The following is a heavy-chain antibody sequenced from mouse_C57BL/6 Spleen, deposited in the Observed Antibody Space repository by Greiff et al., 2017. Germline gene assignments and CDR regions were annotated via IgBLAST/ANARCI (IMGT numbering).Heavy chain of an antibody. D-gene: IGHD1-1*01. J-gene: IGHJ4*01. Sequence: VQLQQSGPELVKPGASVKLSCKASGYTFTSYDINWVKQRPGQGLEWIGWIYPRDGSTKYNEKFKGKATLTVDTSSRTAYMELHSLTSEDSAVYFCARVTTVVAGDAMDYWGQGTSVTVSS. V-gene: IGHV1-85*01. CDR3: ARVTTVVAGDAMDY. CDR2: IYPRDGST. CDR1: GYTFTSYD.